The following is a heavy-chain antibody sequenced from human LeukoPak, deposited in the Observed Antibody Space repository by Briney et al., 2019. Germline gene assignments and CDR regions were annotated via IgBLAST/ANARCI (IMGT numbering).Heavy chain of an antibody. CDR1: GYTFTSYD. J-gene: IGHJ4*02. Sequence: ASVKVSCKASGYTFTSYDINWVRQATGQGLEWMGWMNPNSGNTGYAQKFQGRVTITADKSTSTAYMELSSLRSEDTAVYYCARDRIYCSGGGHCFVVGPGDYWGQGTLVTVSS. V-gene: IGHV1-8*01. CDR2: MNPNSGNT. D-gene: IGHD2-15*01. CDR3: ARDRIYCSGGGHCFVVGPGDY.